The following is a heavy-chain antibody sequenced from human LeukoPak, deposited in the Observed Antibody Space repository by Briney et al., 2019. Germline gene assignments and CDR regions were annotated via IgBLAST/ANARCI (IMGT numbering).Heavy chain of an antibody. D-gene: IGHD6-19*01. CDR2: ISASGGTT. Sequence: GGSLRLSCATSGFAFSSYAMTWVRQAPGKGLEWVSGISASGGTTSYADSVKGRFTISRDNPKNTLYLQMNSLRADDTAVYYCAKAAGNYYYYYGMDVWAQGTTVTVSS. CDR3: AKAAGNYYYYYGMDV. J-gene: IGHJ6*02. V-gene: IGHV3-23*01. CDR1: GFAFSSYA.